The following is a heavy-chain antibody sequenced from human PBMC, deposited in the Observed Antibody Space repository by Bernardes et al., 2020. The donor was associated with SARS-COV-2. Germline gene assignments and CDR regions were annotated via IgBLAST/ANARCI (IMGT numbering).Heavy chain of an antibody. Sequence: ASVEVSCKASGYTFTGYYMHWVRQAPGQGLEWMGWINPNSGGTNYAQKFQGWVTMTRDTSISTAYMELSRLRSDDTAVYYCAASGIAVAEAFDIWGQGTMVTVSS. CDR1: GYTFTGYY. V-gene: IGHV1-2*04. CDR2: INPNSGGT. D-gene: IGHD6-19*01. J-gene: IGHJ3*02. CDR3: AASGIAVAEAFDI.